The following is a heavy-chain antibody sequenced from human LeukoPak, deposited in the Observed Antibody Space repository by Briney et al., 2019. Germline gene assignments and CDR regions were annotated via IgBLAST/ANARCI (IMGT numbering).Heavy chain of an antibody. CDR3: ARDRCSSTSCFFDY. CDR2: IKQDGNEK. Sequence: GGSLRLSCAASGFTFSSYWMGWVRQAPGKGLEWVANIKQDGNEKYYVDSVKGRFTISRDNAKNSLYLQMNSLRAEDTAVYYRARDRCSSTSCFFDYWGQGTLVTVSS. V-gene: IGHV3-7*01. CDR1: GFTFSSYW. J-gene: IGHJ4*02. D-gene: IGHD2-2*01.